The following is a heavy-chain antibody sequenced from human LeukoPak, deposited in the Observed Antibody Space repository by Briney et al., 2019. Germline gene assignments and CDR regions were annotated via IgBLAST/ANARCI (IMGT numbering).Heavy chain of an antibody. V-gene: IGHV3-23*01. Sequence: GGSLRLSCAASGFTFSSYAMSWVRQAPGKGLEWVSSISGSGGNTYYADSVKGRFTISRDNSKNTLYLQMNSLSAEDTAVYYCAKFISNGFDIWGQGTMVTVSS. CDR3: AKFISNGFDI. J-gene: IGHJ3*02. CDR1: GFTFSSYA. D-gene: IGHD3-10*01. CDR2: ISGSGGNT.